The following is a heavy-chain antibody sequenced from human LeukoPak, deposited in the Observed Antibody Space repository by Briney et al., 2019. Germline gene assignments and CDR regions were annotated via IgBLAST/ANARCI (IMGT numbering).Heavy chain of an antibody. D-gene: IGHD2-15*01. Sequence: GGSLRLSCAASGFTFSSYAMSWVRQAPGKGLEWVSAISGSGGSTYYADSVKGRFAISRDNSKNTLYLKMNSLRAEDTAVYYCAKAGRIVVDMGFDIWGQGTMVTVSS. CDR2: ISGSGGST. J-gene: IGHJ3*02. CDR3: AKAGRIVVDMGFDI. V-gene: IGHV3-23*01. CDR1: GFTFSSYA.